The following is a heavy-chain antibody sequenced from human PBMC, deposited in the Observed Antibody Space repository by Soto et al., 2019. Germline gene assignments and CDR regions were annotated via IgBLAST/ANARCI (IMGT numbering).Heavy chain of an antibody. CDR1: GVSVNSGSFY. CDR2: VSYSGTT. CDR3: ARGATVTHSDY. V-gene: IGHV4-61*01. D-gene: IGHD4-17*01. Sequence: QVLLQESGPGLVKPSETLSLTCTVSGVSVNSGSFYWTWIRQPPGKGLEWIGFVSYSGTTKYNASLKSRVTISVATARSQISLKVSSVTAADTAVYDCARGATVTHSDYWGQGTLVTVSS. J-gene: IGHJ4*02.